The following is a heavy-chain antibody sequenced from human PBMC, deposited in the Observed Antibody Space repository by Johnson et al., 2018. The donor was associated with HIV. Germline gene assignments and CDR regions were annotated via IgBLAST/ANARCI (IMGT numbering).Heavy chain of an antibody. CDR1: GFTVTTKY. D-gene: IGHD3-10*01. Sequence: VQLVESGGGLVQPGRSQRLSCAASGFTVTTKYMSWVRQAPGKGLEWVSVIYSGGSTYYADSVKGRFTISRDNSKNTLYLQMNSLRVEDTAVYYCASEVRGVLDIWGQGTMVTVSS. J-gene: IGHJ3*02. V-gene: IGHV3-66*01. CDR2: IYSGGST. CDR3: ASEVRGVLDI.